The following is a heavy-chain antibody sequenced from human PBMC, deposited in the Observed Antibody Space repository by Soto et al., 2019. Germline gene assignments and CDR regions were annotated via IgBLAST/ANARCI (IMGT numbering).Heavy chain of an antibody. Sequence: QVQLQQWGAGLLKPSETLSLTCAVYGGSFSGYYWTWIRQPPGTGLEWIGEINHSGSTKYNPSLKGRVTISVDTSKNQFSLKLTSVTAADPAVDYCARDKITGLFDYWGQGTLVTVSS. J-gene: IGHJ4*02. CDR2: INHSGST. V-gene: IGHV4-34*01. CDR3: ARDKITGLFDY. D-gene: IGHD2-8*02. CDR1: GGSFSGYY.